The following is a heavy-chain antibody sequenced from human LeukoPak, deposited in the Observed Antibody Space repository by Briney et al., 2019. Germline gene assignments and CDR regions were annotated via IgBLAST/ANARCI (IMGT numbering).Heavy chain of an antibody. Sequence: GGSLRLSCAASGFTVNNKYMSWVRQAPGKGLEWVSVIYSDGITYYADFVKGRFTISRDNAKNTLYLQMNSLRAEDTAVYYCARAYPHGAFDYWGQGTLVTVSS. CDR1: GFTVNNKY. CDR2: IYSDGIT. CDR3: ARAYPHGAFDY. D-gene: IGHD4-17*01. V-gene: IGHV3-66*01. J-gene: IGHJ4*02.